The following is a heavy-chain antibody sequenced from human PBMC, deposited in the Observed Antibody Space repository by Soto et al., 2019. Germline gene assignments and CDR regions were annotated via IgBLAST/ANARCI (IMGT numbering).Heavy chain of an antibody. V-gene: IGHV3-53*01. J-gene: IGHJ4*02. CDR2: IYSGGST. CDR1: GFTVSTNH. Sequence: PGGSLRLSCAASGFTVSTNHMSWVRQAPGKGLEWVSIIYSGGSTYYADSVKGRFTISRDNSKNTLYLQMNSLRAEDTAVYYCARDLEASVTVWDQGTLVTVSS. CDR3: ARDLEASVTV. D-gene: IGHD2-21*02.